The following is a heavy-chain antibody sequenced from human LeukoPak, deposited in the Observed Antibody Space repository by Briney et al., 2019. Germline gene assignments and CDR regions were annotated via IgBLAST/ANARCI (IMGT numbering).Heavy chain of an antibody. V-gene: IGHV1-69*04. CDR2: IIPILGIA. CDR1: GGTFSSYA. J-gene: IGHJ4*02. Sequence: SVKVSCKASGGTFSSYAISWVRQAPGQGLEWMGRIIPILGIANYAQKFQGRVTITADKSTSTAYMELSSLRSEDTAVYYCARDLYDSSGYYLYYFDYWGQGTLVTVSS. CDR3: ARDLYDSSGYYLYYFDY. D-gene: IGHD3-22*01.